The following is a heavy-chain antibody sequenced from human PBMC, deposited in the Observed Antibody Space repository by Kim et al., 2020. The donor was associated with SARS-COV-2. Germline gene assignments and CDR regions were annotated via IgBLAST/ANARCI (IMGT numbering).Heavy chain of an antibody. CDR3: ARHVRASSGGYRNLDY. Sequence: GESLKISCKTSGYSFTSYWIGWVRQMPGKGLEWMGIINPPVSTTRYSPSFQDQVTISVDKSISTAYLQWSSLKASDTAMYYCARHVRASSGGYRNLDYWGQGALVTVSS. D-gene: IGHD1-26*01. J-gene: IGHJ4*02. V-gene: IGHV5-51*01. CDR1: GYSFTSYW. CDR2: INPPVSTT.